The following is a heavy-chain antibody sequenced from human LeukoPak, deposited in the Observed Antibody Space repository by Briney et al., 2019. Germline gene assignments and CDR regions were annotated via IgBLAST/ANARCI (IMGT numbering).Heavy chain of an antibody. J-gene: IGHJ4*02. Sequence: ASVKVSCKASGYTFTSYGISWVRQAPGQGLEWMGWISAYNGNTNYAQKLQGRVTMTTDTSTSTAYMEPRSLRSDDTAVYYCARHADSSSWFLSASYYFDYWGQGTLVTVSS. D-gene: IGHD6-13*01. CDR3: ARHADSSSWFLSASYYFDY. CDR2: ISAYNGNT. V-gene: IGHV1-18*01. CDR1: GYTFTSYG.